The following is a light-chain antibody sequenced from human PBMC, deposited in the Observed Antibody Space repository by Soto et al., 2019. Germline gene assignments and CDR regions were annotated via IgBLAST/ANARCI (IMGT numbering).Light chain of an antibody. J-gene: IGKJ2*01. Sequence: EIVMTRSPATLSVSPRERATLSCRASQRISSNLAWYQQKPGQAPRLLIYGASTRATGIPERFSGSGSGTEFTLTISSLQSEDFAVYYCQQYNNWPPAYTFGQGTKVEIK. CDR3: QQYNNWPPAYT. CDR2: GAS. V-gene: IGKV3-15*01. CDR1: QRISSN.